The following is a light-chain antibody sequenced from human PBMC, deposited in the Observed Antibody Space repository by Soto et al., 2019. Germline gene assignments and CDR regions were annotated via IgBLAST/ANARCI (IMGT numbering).Light chain of an antibody. Sequence: EIVMTQSPATLSVSPGERATLSCRASQSVNSNLAWYQQEPGQAPRLLIYGASTRATGIPARFSGSASGTEFTLTISSLQSEDFALYYCQQYNNWPLTFGGGTKVEIK. J-gene: IGKJ4*01. CDR2: GAS. CDR3: QQYNNWPLT. CDR1: QSVNSN. V-gene: IGKV3-15*01.